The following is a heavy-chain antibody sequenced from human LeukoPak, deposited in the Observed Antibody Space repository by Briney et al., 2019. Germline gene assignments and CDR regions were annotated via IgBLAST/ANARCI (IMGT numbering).Heavy chain of an antibody. V-gene: IGHV1-18*01. CDR1: GYTFTSYG. D-gene: IGHD3-22*01. J-gene: IGHJ4*02. CDR2: IRVYNGNT. CDR3: ARGNLYDSSGYYTGMFDY. Sequence: GASVKVSCKASGYTFTSYGISWVRQAPGQGLEWMGWIRVYNGNTNYAQKVQGRVTMSTDTSTSTAYMELRSLTSDDTAVYYCARGNLYDSSGYYTGMFDYWGPGTLVTVSS.